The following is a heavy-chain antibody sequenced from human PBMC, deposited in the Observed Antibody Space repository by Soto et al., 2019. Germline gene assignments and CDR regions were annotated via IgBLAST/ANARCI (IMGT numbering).Heavy chain of an antibody. V-gene: IGHV4-34*01. CDR1: GGSFSGYY. D-gene: IGHD6-19*01. Sequence: QVQLQQWGAGLLKPSETLSLTCAVYGGSFSGYYWSWIRQPPGKGLEWIGEINHSGSTNYNPSLKSRVTISVDTSKNQFSLKLSSVTAADTAVYYCARGSGPAVAGSTGRSTEYFQHWGQGTLVTVSS. CDR3: ARGSGPAVAGSTGRSTEYFQH. CDR2: INHSGST. J-gene: IGHJ1*01.